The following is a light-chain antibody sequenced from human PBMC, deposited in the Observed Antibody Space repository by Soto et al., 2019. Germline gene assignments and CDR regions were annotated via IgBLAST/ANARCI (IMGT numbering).Light chain of an antibody. CDR1: RTVHSN. J-gene: IGKJ1*01. CDR3: QQYNNWPRT. CDR2: AAS. Sequence: EIVMTQSPATVSVSPGDRVTLSCRASRTVHSNVAWYQHKPGQAPRLLIYAASFRATGMPARFSGSGFGTEFTLTISSLQSEDFAVYYCQQYNNWPRTFGQGTKV. V-gene: IGKV3-15*01.